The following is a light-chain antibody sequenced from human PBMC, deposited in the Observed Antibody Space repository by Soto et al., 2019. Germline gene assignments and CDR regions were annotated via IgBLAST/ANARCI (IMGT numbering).Light chain of an antibody. Sequence: DIQMTQSPSSLPASVGDRVTIMCRASHGIRKDLGWYQQKPGNAPKRLIYAASSLDGVVPSRFSGSGAGAEFTLTIRSLQPEDFATYDCLQHNTSPYTVVQGTQLEIK. CDR1: HGIRKD. V-gene: IGKV1-17*01. J-gene: IGKJ2*01. CDR3: LQHNTSPYT. CDR2: AAS.